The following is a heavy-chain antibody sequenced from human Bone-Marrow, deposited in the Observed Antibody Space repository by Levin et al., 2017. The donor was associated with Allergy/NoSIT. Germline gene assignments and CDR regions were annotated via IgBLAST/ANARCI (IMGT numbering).Heavy chain of an antibody. V-gene: IGHV3-30*18. CDR2: ISSDGENK. CDR1: GFTFTSFG. Sequence: GESLKISCAASGFTFTSFGMHWVRQAPGKGLDWVAVISSDGENKFYVESVKGRFTISRDNSKNTLYLQMNSLRPEDTAVYHCAKVRGSGARGVYYYAMDVWGQGTTVTVS. CDR3: AKVRGSGARGVYYYAMDV. D-gene: IGHD3-10*01. J-gene: IGHJ6*02.